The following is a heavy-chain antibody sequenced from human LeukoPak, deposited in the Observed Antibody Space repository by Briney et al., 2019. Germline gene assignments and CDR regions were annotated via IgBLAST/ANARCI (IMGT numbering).Heavy chain of an antibody. CDR3: ASVRDGHYIDY. Sequence: SETLSLTCTVSGGSISSSSYYWSWIRQPPGKGLEWIVEINHSGSTNYNPSLKSRVTIAVYTSKNQFSLKLSSVTAADTAVYYCASVRDGHYIDYWGQGTLVTVSS. D-gene: IGHD3-10*02. CDR2: INHSGST. CDR1: GGSISSSSYY. J-gene: IGHJ4*02. V-gene: IGHV4-39*07.